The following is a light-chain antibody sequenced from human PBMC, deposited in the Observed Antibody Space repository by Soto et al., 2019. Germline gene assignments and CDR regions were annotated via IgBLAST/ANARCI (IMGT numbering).Light chain of an antibody. CDR1: QSIRIW. Sequence: DIQMTQSPSTLSASVGDRVTVTCRASQSIRIWLAWYQQKPGKAPKLLIYDASILESGVPSRFSGSGSETKFTLTISSLQPDDFATYYCQQYSSSSLRTFGQGTKVDIK. CDR3: QQYSSSSLRT. CDR2: DAS. J-gene: IGKJ1*01. V-gene: IGKV1-5*01.